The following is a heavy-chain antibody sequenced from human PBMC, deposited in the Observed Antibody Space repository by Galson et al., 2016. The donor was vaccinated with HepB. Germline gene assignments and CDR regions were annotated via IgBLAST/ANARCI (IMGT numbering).Heavy chain of an antibody. CDR3: LAWGVDY. CDR1: GFTFSGTA. V-gene: IGHV3-73*01. CDR2: IRSKVNNYAT. D-gene: IGHD7-27*01. Sequence: SLRLSCAASGFTFSGTAMHWVRQASGKGLEWLGRIRSKVNNYATAYIAPVTGWFTISRDDSKNTAYLQMNSLKIEDTAVYYCLAWGVDYWGQGTLVTVSS. J-gene: IGHJ4*02.